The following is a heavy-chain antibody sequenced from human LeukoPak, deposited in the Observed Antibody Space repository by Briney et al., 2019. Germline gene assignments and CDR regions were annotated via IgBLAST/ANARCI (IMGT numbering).Heavy chain of an antibody. D-gene: IGHD6-13*01. V-gene: IGHV3-43D*03. Sequence: GGSLRLPCAASGFTFDDYAMHWVRQAPGKGLEWVSLISWDGGSIYYVDSVKGRFTISRHNSKNSLYLQMNSLRAEDTALYYCAKDSSTAAGPINYYYYYMDVWGKGTTVTVSS. CDR3: AKDSSTAAGPINYYYYYMDV. CDR1: GFTFDDYA. CDR2: ISWDGGSI. J-gene: IGHJ6*03.